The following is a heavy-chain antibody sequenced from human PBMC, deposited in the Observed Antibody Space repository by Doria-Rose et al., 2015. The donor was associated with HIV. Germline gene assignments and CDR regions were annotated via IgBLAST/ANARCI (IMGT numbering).Heavy chain of an antibody. CDR2: IFSDDER. CDR3: ARIKSSRWYHKYYFDF. J-gene: IGHJ4*02. D-gene: IGHD6-13*01. V-gene: IGHV2-26*01. CDR1: GVSLSSPGMG. Sequence: QVTLKESGPVLVKPTETLTLTCTVSGVSLSSPGMGVSWIRQPPGKALEWHANIFSDDERSYRTSLKSRLTISRGTSKSQVVLTMTDMDPVDTATYYCARIKSSRWYHKYYFDFWGQGTLVIVSA.